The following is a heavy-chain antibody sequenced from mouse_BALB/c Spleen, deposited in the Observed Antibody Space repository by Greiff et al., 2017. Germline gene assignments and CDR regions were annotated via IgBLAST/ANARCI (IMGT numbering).Heavy chain of an antibody. D-gene: IGHD1-1*01. J-gene: IGHJ3*01. CDR1: GYTFTSYW. CDR2: IYPSDSYT. Sequence: QVQLQQPGAELVRPGASVKLSCKASGYTFTSYWINWVKQRPGQGLEWIGNIYPSDSYTNYNQKFKDKATLTVDKSSSTAYMQLSSPTSEDSAVYYGTRGAYYGSSFFAYWGQGTLVTVSA. V-gene: IGHV1-69*02. CDR3: TRGAYYGSSFFAY.